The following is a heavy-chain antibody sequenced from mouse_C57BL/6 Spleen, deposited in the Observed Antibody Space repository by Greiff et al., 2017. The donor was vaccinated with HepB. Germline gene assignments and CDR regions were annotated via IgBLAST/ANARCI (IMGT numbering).Heavy chain of an antibody. CDR3: ARLLRWDAMDY. D-gene: IGHD1-1*01. J-gene: IGHJ4*01. Sequence: QVQLQQPGAELVKPGASVKLSCKASGYTFTSYWMHWVKQRPGQGLEWIGMIHPNSGSTNYNEKFKSKATLTVDKSSSPAYMQLSSLTSEDSAVYYCARLLRWDAMDYWGQGTSVTVSS. CDR2: IHPNSGST. V-gene: IGHV1-64*01. CDR1: GYTFTSYW.